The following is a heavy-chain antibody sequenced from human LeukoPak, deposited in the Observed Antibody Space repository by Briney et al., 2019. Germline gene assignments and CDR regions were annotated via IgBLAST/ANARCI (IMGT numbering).Heavy chain of an antibody. Sequence: TGGSLRLSCAASGFTFDDYAMHWVRHAPEKGLEWVAGITKNSITTGYAVSVRGRFTISRDNAKNSLYLQMNSLRAEDTALYFCAKDLYSGIDYWGQGTLVTVSS. CDR3: AKDLYSGIDY. J-gene: IGHJ4*02. V-gene: IGHV3-9*01. D-gene: IGHD5-12*01. CDR2: ITKNSITT. CDR1: GFTFDDYA.